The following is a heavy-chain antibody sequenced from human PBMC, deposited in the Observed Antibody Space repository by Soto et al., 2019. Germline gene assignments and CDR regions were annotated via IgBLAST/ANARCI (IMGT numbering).Heavy chain of an antibody. CDR1: GFTFSSYS. CDR3: ARGYDFWSGYLPAANWFDP. CDR2: ISSSSSYI. J-gene: IGHJ5*02. D-gene: IGHD3-3*01. V-gene: IGHV3-21*01. Sequence: GGSLRLSCAASGFTFSSYSMNWVRQAPGKGLEWVSSISSSSSYIYYADSVKGRFTISRDNAKNSLYLQMNSLRAEDTAVYYCARGYDFWSGYLPAANWFDPWGQGTLVTVSS.